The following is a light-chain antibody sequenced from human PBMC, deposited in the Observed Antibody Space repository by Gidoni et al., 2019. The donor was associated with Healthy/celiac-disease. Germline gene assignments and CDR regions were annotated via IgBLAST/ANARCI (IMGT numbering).Light chain of an antibody. CDR1: QSISSY. J-gene: IGKJ2*01. CDR3: QQSYSTTDT. V-gene: IGKV1-39*01. Sequence: DIQMTQSPSSLSASVGDRVTSTCRERQSISSYLNWYQQKPGKAPSLKRGVPSRFSGSGAGTDFTLTSSRLQQEDVANYYCQQSYSTTDTFGQGTKLEIK.